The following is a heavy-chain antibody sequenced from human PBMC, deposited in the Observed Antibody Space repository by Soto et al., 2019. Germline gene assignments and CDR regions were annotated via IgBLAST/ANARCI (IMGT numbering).Heavy chain of an antibody. CDR2: IKSKTDGGTT. CDR3: TTGVAAALYYFDY. D-gene: IGHD6-13*01. J-gene: IGHJ4*02. Sequence: VRQAPGKGLEWVGRIKSKTDGGTTDYAAPVKGRFTISRDDSKNTLYLQMNSLKTEDTAVYYCTTGVAAALYYFDYWGQGTLVTVSS. V-gene: IGHV3-15*01.